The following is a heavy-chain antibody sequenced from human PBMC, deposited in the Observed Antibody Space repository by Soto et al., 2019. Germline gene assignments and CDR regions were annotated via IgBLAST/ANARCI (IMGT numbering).Heavy chain of an antibody. CDR3: ARSQLFGMDV. V-gene: IGHV3-49*04. CDR2: IRSKAYGGTP. Sequence: PGGSLRLPCTAFGFTLLDYAVNWVRHAPGKGLEWVGFIRSKAYGGTPEYAASVKGRFTISRDECKSIAYLQMNSLKTEDTAVFYLARSQLFGMDVWGQGTPVTVSS. D-gene: IGHD1-1*01. J-gene: IGHJ6*02. CDR1: GFTLLDYA.